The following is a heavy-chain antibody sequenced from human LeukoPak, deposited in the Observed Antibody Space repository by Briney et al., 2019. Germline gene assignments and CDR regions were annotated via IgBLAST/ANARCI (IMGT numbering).Heavy chain of an antibody. V-gene: IGHV3-48*03. CDR2: ISSSGSTI. Sequence: GGSLRLSCAASGFTFSSYDMNWVRQAPGKGLEWVSYISSSGSTIYYADSVKGRFTISRDNAKNSLYLQMNSLRAEDTAVYYCARAPVTYGSFLGYWGQGTLVTVSS. CDR1: GFTFSSYD. J-gene: IGHJ4*01. D-gene: IGHD3-10*01. CDR3: ARAPVTYGSFLGY.